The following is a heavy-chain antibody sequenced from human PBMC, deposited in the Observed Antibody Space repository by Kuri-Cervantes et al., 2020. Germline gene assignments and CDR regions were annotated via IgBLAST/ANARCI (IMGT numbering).Heavy chain of an antibody. V-gene: IGHV3-11*01. CDR3: ARETNIAVAGTEAFDI. CDR1: GFTVNGNY. Sequence: GGSLRLSCTASGFTVNGNYMSWVRQAPGKGLEWVSYISSSGSTIYYADSVKGRFTISRDDAKNSLYLQMNSLRAEDTAVYYCARETNIAVAGTEAFDIWGQGTMVTVSS. CDR2: ISSSGSTI. J-gene: IGHJ3*02. D-gene: IGHD6-19*01.